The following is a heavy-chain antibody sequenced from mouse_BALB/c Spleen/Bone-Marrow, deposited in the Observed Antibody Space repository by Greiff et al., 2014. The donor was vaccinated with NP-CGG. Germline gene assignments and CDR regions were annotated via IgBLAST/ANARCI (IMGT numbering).Heavy chain of an antibody. Sequence: QVQLQQPGAELVKPGAPVKLSCKASGYTFTSYWMNWVKQRPGRGLEWIGRIGPSDSETHYNQKFKDKATLTVDKSSSTAYIQLSSLTSEDSAVYYCARRGYGYGFAYWGQGTLVTVSA. CDR3: ARRGYGYGFAY. CDR2: IGPSDSET. V-gene: IGHV1-69*02. CDR1: GYTFTSYW. D-gene: IGHD1-2*01. J-gene: IGHJ3*01.